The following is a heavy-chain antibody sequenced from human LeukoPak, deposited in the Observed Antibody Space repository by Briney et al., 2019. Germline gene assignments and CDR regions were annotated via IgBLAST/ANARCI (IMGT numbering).Heavy chain of an antibody. D-gene: IGHD4-17*01. CDR1: GFTFDDYA. J-gene: IGHJ5*02. Sequence: SGRSLRLSCAASGFTFDDYAMHWVRQAPGKGLEWVSGISWNSGSIGYADSVKGRFTISRDNAKSSLYLQMNSLRAEDTALYYCAKDVYGDYSSGWFDPWGQGTLVTVSS. V-gene: IGHV3-9*01. CDR3: AKDVYGDYSSGWFDP. CDR2: ISWNSGSI.